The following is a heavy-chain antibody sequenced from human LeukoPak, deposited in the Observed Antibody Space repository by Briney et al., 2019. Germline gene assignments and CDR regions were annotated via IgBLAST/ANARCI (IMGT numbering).Heavy chain of an antibody. CDR1: GFTFSSYA. D-gene: IGHD1-26*01. CDR3: AKGAVGATSLDAFDI. Sequence: GGSLRLSCAASGFTFSSYAMSWVRQAPGKGLEWVSSISGSGGSTNYADSVKGRFTISRDNSKNTLYLQMNSLRAEDTAVYYCAKGAVGATSLDAFDIWGQGTMVTVSS. CDR2: ISGSGGST. V-gene: IGHV3-23*01. J-gene: IGHJ3*02.